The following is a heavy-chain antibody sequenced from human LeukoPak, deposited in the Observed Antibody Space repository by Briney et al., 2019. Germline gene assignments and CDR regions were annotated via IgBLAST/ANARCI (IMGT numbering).Heavy chain of an antibody. J-gene: IGHJ4*02. CDR3: AKGSAYADF. D-gene: IGHD3-3*01. V-gene: IGHV3-23*01. CDR1: GFTFSSYA. CDR2: ISNSGDRT. Sequence: GGSLRLSCAASGFTFSSYAMNWVRQAPGKGLEWVSTISNSGDRTYYADSVKGRFTISRDNSKNTLYLQMNSLRTEDTAVYYCAKGSAYADFWGQGTLVTVSS.